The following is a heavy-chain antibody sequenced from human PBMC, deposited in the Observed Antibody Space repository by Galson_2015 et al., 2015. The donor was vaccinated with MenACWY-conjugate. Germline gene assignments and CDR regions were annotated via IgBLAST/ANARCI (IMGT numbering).Heavy chain of an antibody. CDR3: MADVRF. V-gene: IGHV3-15*07. D-gene: IGHD6-19*01. CDR2: IKSKTDGGTT. J-gene: IGHJ4*02. CDR1: GLTLRGAW. Sequence: SLRLSCAASGLTLRGAWMNWVRQTPGKGLEWVGHIKSKTDGGTTDYAEPAKGRFTISRDDSRNTLYLQMNSLRADDTAVYYCMADVRFGGQGTLVTVSS.